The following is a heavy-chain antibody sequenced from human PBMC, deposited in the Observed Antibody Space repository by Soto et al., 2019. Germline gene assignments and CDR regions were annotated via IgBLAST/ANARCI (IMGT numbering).Heavy chain of an antibody. D-gene: IGHD3-22*01. CDR1: GGTFSSYA. J-gene: IGHJ3*02. CDR3: ARARITMIVVVTPSAFDI. CDR2: IIPIFGTA. V-gene: IGHV1-69*01. Sequence: QVQLVQSGAEVKKPGSSVKVSCKASGGTFSSYAISWVRQAPGQGLEWMGGIIPIFGTANYAQKFQGRVTITADESTRTAYMELISLRSEATAVYYCARARITMIVVVTPSAFDIWGQGTMVTVSS.